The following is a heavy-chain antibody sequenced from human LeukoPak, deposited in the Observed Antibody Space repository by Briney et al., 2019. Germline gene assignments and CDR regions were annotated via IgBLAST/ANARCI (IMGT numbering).Heavy chain of an antibody. V-gene: IGHV3-7*01. CDR2: IKQDGSET. J-gene: IGHJ1*01. D-gene: IGHD3-16*01. CDR1: GFAFSKDW. CDR3: AGIRGG. Sequence: GGSLRLSCAASGFAFSKDWMTWVRQAPGKGLEWVANIKQDGSETKYVDSVKGRFTISRDNAKNSLYLQMNSLRVEDTAVYYCAGIRGGWGQGTLVTVSS.